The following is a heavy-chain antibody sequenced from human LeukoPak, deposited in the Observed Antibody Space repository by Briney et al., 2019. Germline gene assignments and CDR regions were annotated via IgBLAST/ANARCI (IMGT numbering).Heavy chain of an antibody. V-gene: IGHV3-30-3*01. D-gene: IGHD2-2*01. CDR2: ISYDGSNK. J-gene: IGHJ6*02. CDR1: GFTFISYA. CDR3: ARDHAPSIYYYGMDV. Sequence: PGGSLRLSCAASGFTFISYAMHWVRQAPGKGLEWVAVISYDGSNKYYADSVKGRFTISRDNSKNTLYLQMNSLRAEDTAVYYCARDHAPSIYYYGMDVWGQGTTVTVS.